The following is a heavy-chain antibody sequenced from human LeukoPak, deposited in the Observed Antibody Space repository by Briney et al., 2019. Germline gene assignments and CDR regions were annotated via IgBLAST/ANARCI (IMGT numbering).Heavy chain of an antibody. Sequence: GGSLRLSCAASGFTFSRYSMNWVRQAPGKGLDWVAFVRDDGSSQKYAATVKGRFTTSRDNSKNTLYLQMNSLRAEDTAVYFCARDLSSNSAWDYWGQGTLVPVSS. J-gene: IGHJ4*02. CDR3: ARDLSSNSAWDY. V-gene: IGHV3-30*02. CDR2: VRDDGSSQ. CDR1: GFTFSRYS. D-gene: IGHD1-26*01.